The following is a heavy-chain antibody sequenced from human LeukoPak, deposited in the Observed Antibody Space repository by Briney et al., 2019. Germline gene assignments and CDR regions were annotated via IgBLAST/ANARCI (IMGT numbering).Heavy chain of an antibody. CDR2: FDPEDGET. J-gene: IGHJ4*02. V-gene: IGHV1-24*01. CDR3: ATLSLVEVVTATLDY. Sequence: ASVKVSCKVSGYTLTELSMHWVRQAPGKGLEWMGGFDPEDGETIYAQKFQGRVTMTEDTSTDTAYMELSSLRSEDTAVYYCATLSLVEVVTATLDYWGQGTLVTVSS. D-gene: IGHD2-21*02. CDR1: GYTLTELS.